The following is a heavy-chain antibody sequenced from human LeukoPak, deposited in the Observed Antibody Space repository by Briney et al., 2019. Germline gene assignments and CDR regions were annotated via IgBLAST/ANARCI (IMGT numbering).Heavy chain of an antibody. Sequence: ASVKVSCKVSGYTLTELSMHWVRQAPGKGLEWMGGFDPEDGEAVYAQKFQGRVTMTEDTSTDTAYMELSSLRSEDTAVYYCATDLVHCSSTSCANFDYWGQGTLVTVSS. D-gene: IGHD2-2*01. CDR3: ATDLVHCSSTSCANFDY. V-gene: IGHV1-24*01. J-gene: IGHJ4*02. CDR1: GYTLTELS. CDR2: FDPEDGEA.